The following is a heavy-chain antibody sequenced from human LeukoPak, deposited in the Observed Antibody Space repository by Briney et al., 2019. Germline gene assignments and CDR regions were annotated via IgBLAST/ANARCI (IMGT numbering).Heavy chain of an antibody. Sequence: GGSLRLSCAASGFSFSSYAMNWVRQAPGKGPEWVSILTGTGGNTWYVDSVKGRFTISRDNSKNTLYLQMNSLRAEDTAVYYCAKGHRLYNWFDPWGQGTLVTVSS. CDR1: GFSFSSYA. D-gene: IGHD1-14*01. CDR2: LTGTGGNT. V-gene: IGHV3-23*01. J-gene: IGHJ5*02. CDR3: AKGHRLYNWFDP.